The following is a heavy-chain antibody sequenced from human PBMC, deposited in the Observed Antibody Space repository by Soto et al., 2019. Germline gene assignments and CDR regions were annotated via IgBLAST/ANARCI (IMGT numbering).Heavy chain of an antibody. CDR1: GYXFTTYW. J-gene: IGHJ6*02. CDR2: VDHSDSSK. CDR3: AGNRKWGDYYSLYGMDL. D-gene: IGHD1-26*01. V-gene: IGHV5-10-1*01. Sequence: EXLKISCKSSGYXFTTYWLNWVRHMPGKGPEWMGRVDHSDSSKKYSPSFQGHVTISADKSIGTAYLQWSSLKDSDTAMYYFAGNRKWGDYYSLYGMDLWGQGTTVTVSS.